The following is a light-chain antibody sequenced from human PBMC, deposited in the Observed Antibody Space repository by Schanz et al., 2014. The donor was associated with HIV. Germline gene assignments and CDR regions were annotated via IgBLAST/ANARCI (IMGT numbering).Light chain of an antibody. V-gene: IGLV2-8*01. CDR2: EVN. CDR3: SSYAGSNSYV. J-gene: IGLJ1*01. Sequence: QSALTQPPSASGSPGQSVTISCTGTSSDGGGYNYVSWYQQHPGQAPKLMIYEVNKRPSGVPDRFSGSKSGNTASLIVSGLQAEDEADYYCSSYAGSNSYVFGTGTKLTVL. CDR1: SSDGGGYNY.